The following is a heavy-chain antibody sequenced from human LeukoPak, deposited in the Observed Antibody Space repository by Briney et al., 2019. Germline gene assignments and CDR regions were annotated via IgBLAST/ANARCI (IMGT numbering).Heavy chain of an antibody. D-gene: IGHD1-26*01. J-gene: IGHJ4*02. CDR2: ISSSSSYI. CDR1: GFTFSSYS. V-gene: IGHV3-21*01. CDR3: ARNSGSPTYYFDC. Sequence: GGSQRLSCAASGFTFSSYSMNWVRQAPGKGLEWVSSISSSSSYIYYADSVKGRFTISRDNAKNSLYLQMNSLRAEDTAVYYCARNSGSPTYYFDCWGQGTLVTVSS.